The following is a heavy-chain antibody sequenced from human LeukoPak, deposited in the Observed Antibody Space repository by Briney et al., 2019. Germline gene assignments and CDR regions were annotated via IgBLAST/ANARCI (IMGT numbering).Heavy chain of an antibody. V-gene: IGHV3-23*01. CDR3: ARDHPNCVGTDCLLFDY. D-gene: IGHD2-21*01. CDR2: ITRGGAGT. Sequence: TGGSLRLSCAASGFTSSGYAMSWVRQAPGKGLEWVSTITRGGAGTYYADSVKGRFTISRDNSKNTLYLRVNSLRAEDTAVYYCARDHPNCVGTDCLLFDYWGQGTLVTVSS. J-gene: IGHJ4*02. CDR1: GFTSSGYA.